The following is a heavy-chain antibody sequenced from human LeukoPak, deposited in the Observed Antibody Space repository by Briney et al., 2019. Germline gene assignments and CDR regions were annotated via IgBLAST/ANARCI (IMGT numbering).Heavy chain of an antibody. CDR2: IYHNGNT. CDR1: GYSISSGYY. CDR3: AREFVYYYDSSGYSDY. V-gene: IGHV4-38-2*02. D-gene: IGHD3-22*01. J-gene: IGHJ4*02. Sequence: SETLSLTCTVSGYSISSGYYWGWIRQPPGKGLEWIGSIYHNGNTFYNPSLKSRITISVDTSKNQFSLKLSSVTAADTAVYYCAREFVYYYDSSGYSDYWGQGTLVTVSS.